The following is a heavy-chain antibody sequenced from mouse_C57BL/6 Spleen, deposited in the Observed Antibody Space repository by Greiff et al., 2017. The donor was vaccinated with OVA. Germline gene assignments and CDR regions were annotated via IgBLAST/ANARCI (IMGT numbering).Heavy chain of an antibody. D-gene: IGHD2-2*01. CDR1: GFTFSSYA. CDR3: ARDGYENAMDY. V-gene: IGHV5-4*03. CDR2: LSDGGSYT. Sequence: DVKLVESGGGLVKPGGSLKLSCAASGFTFSSYAMSWVRQTPEKRLEWVATLSDGGSYTYYPDNVKGRFTISRSHAKNNLYLQKRQLEYEDTAMYYCARDGYENAMDYWGQGTSVTVSS. J-gene: IGHJ4*01.